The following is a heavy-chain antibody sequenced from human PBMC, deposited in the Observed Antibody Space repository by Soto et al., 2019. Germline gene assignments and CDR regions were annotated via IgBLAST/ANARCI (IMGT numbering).Heavy chain of an antibody. V-gene: IGHV3-30*03. D-gene: IGHD3-9*01. CDR3: FDP. J-gene: IGHJ4*02. CDR1: GYTFGFFG. Sequence: QIQLVESGGDVVQPGRSLRLSCTASGYTFGFFGMHWVRQAPGKGLEWVAFISADGTNTYYADSVRGRFTLSRDNSMRTGYLQMNSLRDDDTCLSFDFDPWGRGTLVTVSS. CDR2: ISADGTNT.